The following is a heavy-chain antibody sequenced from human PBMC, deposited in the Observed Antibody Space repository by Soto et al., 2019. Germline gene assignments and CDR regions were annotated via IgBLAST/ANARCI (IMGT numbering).Heavy chain of an antibody. V-gene: IGHV3-23*01. J-gene: IGHJ4*02. Sequence: GGSLRLSCAASGFTFSNYALNWVRHAPGKGLEWVSGISGGGGGTHYTDSVKGRFTVSRDNAKNSLYLQMNSLRAEDTAVFYCASVEYCISTSCNPDYWGQGTLVTVSS. CDR3: ASVEYCISTSCNPDY. CDR2: ISGGGGGT. CDR1: GFTFSNYA. D-gene: IGHD2-2*01.